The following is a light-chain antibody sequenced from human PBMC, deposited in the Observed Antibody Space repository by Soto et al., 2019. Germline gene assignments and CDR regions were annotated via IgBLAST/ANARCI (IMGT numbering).Light chain of an antibody. CDR1: TSDVGGYEY. CDR2: EVT. V-gene: IGLV2-14*01. CDR3: SSYTSSSPYV. J-gene: IGLJ1*01. Sequence: ALTQPAYVSGSPGKSITISCSGTTSDVGGYEYVSWYQQHPGKATKLMIYEVTTRPSGVSNRFSGSKSGTTASLTISGLHAEDEADYYCSSYTSSSPYVFGSGTRPPS.